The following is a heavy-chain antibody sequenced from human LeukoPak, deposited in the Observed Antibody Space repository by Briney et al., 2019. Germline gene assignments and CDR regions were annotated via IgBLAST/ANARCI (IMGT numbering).Heavy chain of an antibody. CDR3: AKQAYARSLGE. V-gene: IGHV3-23*01. J-gene: IGHJ4*02. Sequence: GGSLRLSCATSGFPLSDFSMSWVRQAPGEGLEWISTTNSGGATTDYAESVKGRFTISRDNSKNVLYLQMSSRRVEDTAMYYCAKQAYARSLGEGGSGTLVTVSS. D-gene: IGHD2-8*01. CDR2: TNSGGATT. CDR1: GFPLSDFS.